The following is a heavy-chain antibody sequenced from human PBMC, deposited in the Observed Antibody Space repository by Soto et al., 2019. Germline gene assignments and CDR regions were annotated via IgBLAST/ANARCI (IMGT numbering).Heavy chain of an antibody. CDR1: GYTFTSYG. CDR2: INPYNGNT. D-gene: IGHD3-16*01. J-gene: IGHJ4*02. Sequence: QVQLVQSGAEVKKPGASVKVSCKASGYTFTSYGISWVRQAPGQGLEWMGWINPYNGNTNYAQKLQGRVTMTTDTSTNTAYTELRRLRSDDTAVYYCARDWFGIDYWGQGTLVTVSS. CDR3: ARDWFGIDY. V-gene: IGHV1-18*01.